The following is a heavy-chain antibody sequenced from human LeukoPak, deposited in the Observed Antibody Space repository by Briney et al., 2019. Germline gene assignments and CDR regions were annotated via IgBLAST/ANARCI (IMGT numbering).Heavy chain of an antibody. D-gene: IGHD1-14*01. CDR1: GFTFSSYG. J-gene: IGHJ4*02. CDR2: ISYDGSNK. V-gene: IGHV3-30*18. CDR3: AKGSGKNLGDY. Sequence: GGSLRLSCAASGFTFSSYGMHWVRQAPGKGLEWVAVISYDGSNKYHADSVKGRFTFSRENSKTTLYLQMNSLRAEDTAVYYCAKGSGKNLGDYWGQGTLVTVSS.